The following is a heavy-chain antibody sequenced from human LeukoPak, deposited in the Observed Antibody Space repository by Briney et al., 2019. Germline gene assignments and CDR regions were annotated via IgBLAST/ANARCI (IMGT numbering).Heavy chain of an antibody. CDR3: ARRYYYVSGSYYNHFDP. CDR1: GGSISSSSYY. V-gene: IGHV4-39*02. J-gene: IGHJ5*02. D-gene: IGHD3-10*01. CDR2: MYHSGST. Sequence: SETLSLTCTVSGGSISSSSYYWGWIRQPPGKGLEWIGSMYHSGSTYYNPSLKSRVTISVDTSKNHFPLKLSSVTAADTAVYYCARRYYYVSGSYYNHFDPWGQGTLVTVSS.